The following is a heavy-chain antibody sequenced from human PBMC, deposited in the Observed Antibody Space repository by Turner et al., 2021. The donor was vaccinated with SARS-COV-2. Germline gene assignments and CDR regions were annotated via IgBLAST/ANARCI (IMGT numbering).Heavy chain of an antibody. CDR3: ANVGSYFFDD. CDR1: GFTFSNSA. Sequence: EVHLSESGGGLVPPGGSLSLSCAASGFTFSNSAMSWVRQAPGKGLEWVSAISSSGGTTYYAASVKGRFTISRDNSKNTLYLQMNSLRAGDTALYYCANVGSYFFDDWGQGTLVTVSS. D-gene: IGHD3-10*01. V-gene: IGHV3-23*01. J-gene: IGHJ4*02. CDR2: ISSSGGTT.